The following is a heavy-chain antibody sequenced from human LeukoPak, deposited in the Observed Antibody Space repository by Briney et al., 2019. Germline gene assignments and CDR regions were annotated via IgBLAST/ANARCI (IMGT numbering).Heavy chain of an antibody. V-gene: IGHV3-23*01. D-gene: IGHD4-17*01. CDR2: TSGSGDST. Sequence: GGSLRLSCAASGFTFSSYAMSWVRQAPGKGLEWVSTTSGSGDSTYYADSVKGRFTISRDNSKNTLYLQMNSLTAEDTAVYYCARAHDYGDSDFWGQGTLVTVSS. J-gene: IGHJ4*02. CDR3: ARAHDYGDSDF. CDR1: GFTFSSYA.